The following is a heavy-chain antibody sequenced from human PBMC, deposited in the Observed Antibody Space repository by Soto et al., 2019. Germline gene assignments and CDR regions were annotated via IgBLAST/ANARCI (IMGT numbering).Heavy chain of an antibody. Sequence: GGSLRLSCTASGFTFSSYGMHWVRQAPGKGLEWVAVIWYDGSNKYYADSVKGRFTISRDNSKNTLYLQMNSLRAEDTAVYYCASIPTSIAAHRGPDGYMDVWGKGTTVTVSS. D-gene: IGHD6-6*01. CDR2: IWYDGSNK. CDR1: GFTFSSYG. J-gene: IGHJ6*03. CDR3: ASIPTSIAAHRGPDGYMDV. V-gene: IGHV3-33*01.